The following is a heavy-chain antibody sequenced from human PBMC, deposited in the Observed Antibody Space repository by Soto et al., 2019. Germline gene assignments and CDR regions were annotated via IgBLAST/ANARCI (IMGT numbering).Heavy chain of an antibody. Sequence: PSETLSLTCAVYGGSFSNYYWSWIRQPPGKGLEWIGEINQSGITNYNPSPKSRVTISEDASKNQFSLKLSSVTAADTAVYYCARGNGIASRPADYWGQGTLVTVSS. CDR1: GGSFSNYY. D-gene: IGHD6-13*01. CDR3: ARGNGIASRPADY. CDR2: INQSGIT. V-gene: IGHV4-34*01. J-gene: IGHJ4*02.